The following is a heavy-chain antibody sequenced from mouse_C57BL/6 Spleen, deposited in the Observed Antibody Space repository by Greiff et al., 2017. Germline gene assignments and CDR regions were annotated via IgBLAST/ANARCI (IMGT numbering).Heavy chain of an antibody. Sequence: VQLQQSGAELVRPGTSVKVSCTASGYAFTHYLIEWVKQRPGQGLEWIGVINPGSGGTNYNEKFKGKATLTADKSSSTAYMQLSSLTSEDSAVYFCARETGWYFDVWGTGTTVTVSS. J-gene: IGHJ1*03. CDR1: GYAFTHYL. CDR2: INPGSGGT. CDR3: ARETGWYFDV. V-gene: IGHV1-54*01.